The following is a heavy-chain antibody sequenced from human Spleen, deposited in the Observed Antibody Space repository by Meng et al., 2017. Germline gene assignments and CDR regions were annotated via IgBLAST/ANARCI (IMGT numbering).Heavy chain of an antibody. D-gene: IGHD3-3*01. Sequence: GGSLRLSCAASGFTFSSYAMSWVRQAPGKGLEWVSAISGSGGSTYYADSVKGRFTISRDNSKNTLYLQMNSLRAEDTAVYYCAQQSFGSSYYDFFIMHWGQGTLVTVSS. CDR2: ISGSGGST. CDR1: GFTFSSYA. CDR3: AQQSFGSSYYDFFIMH. V-gene: IGHV3-23*01. J-gene: IGHJ4*02.